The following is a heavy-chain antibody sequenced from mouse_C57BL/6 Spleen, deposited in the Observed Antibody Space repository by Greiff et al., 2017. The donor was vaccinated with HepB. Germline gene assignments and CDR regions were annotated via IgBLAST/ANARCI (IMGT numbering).Heavy chain of an antibody. CDR2: IYPGDGDT. D-gene: IGHD2-3*01. J-gene: IGHJ2*01. Sequence: VKLLESGAELVKPGASVKISCKASGYAFSSYWMNWVKQRPGKGLEWIGQIYPGDGDTNYNGKFKGKAQLTAAKSASSAYMQLSSRTSEDSAVYVCARRGGPDYDDFDYWGQGTTLTVSS. V-gene: IGHV1-80*01. CDR3: ARRGGPDYDDFDY. CDR1: GYAFSSYW.